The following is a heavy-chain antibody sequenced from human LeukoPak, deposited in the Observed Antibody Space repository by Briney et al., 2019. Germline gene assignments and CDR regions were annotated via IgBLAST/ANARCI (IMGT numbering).Heavy chain of an antibody. J-gene: IGHJ4*02. CDR3: ARAFDDYGDYYPRGWYDY. D-gene: IGHD4-17*01. CDR1: GGSISSSRYY. Sequence: SETLSLTCTVSGGSISSSRYYGGWIRQPPGKGLEWIGSLYYSGNTYYNPSLKSRVTISVDTSKNQFSLKLSSVTAADTAVYYCARAFDDYGDYYPRGWYDYWGQGTLVTVSS. V-gene: IGHV4-39*07. CDR2: LYYSGNT.